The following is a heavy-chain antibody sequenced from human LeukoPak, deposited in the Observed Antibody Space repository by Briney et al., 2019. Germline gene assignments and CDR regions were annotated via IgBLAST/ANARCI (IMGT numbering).Heavy chain of an antibody. CDR3: ARHPPGGVFFDY. CDR1: GGSISSSSYY. CDR2: IYYSGGT. D-gene: IGHD2-15*01. V-gene: IGHV4-39*01. Sequence: SETLSLTCTVSGGSISSSSYYWGWIRQPPGKGLEWIGSIYYSGGTYYNPSLKSRVTISVDTSKNQFSLKLSSVTAADTAVYYCARHPPGGVFFDYWGQGTLVTVSS. J-gene: IGHJ4*02.